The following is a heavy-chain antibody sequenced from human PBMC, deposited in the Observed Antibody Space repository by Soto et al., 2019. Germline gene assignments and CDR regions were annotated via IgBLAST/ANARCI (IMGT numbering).Heavy chain of an antibody. CDR3: ARGVVAGNYYYGMDV. CDR1: GGTFSSYA. J-gene: IGHJ6*02. V-gene: IGHV1-69*13. CDR2: IVPI. D-gene: IGHD6-19*01. Sequence: SVKVSCKASGGTFSSYAISWVRQAPGQGLEWMGGIVPINHAQKFQARVTITAEESTSTAYMELSSLRSEDTAVYYCARGVVAGNYYYGMDVWGQGTTVTVSS.